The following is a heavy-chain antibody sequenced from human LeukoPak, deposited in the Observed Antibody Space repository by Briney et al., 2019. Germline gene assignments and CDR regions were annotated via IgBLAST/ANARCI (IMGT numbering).Heavy chain of an antibody. CDR2: ISAYNGNT. Sequence: ASVKVSCKASGGTFSNNAICWVRQAPGQGLERMGWISAYNGNTNYAQKLQGRVTMTTDTSTSTDYMELRSLRSDDTAVYYCARKRDTAMVTSGDYWGQGTLVTVSS. J-gene: IGHJ4*02. D-gene: IGHD5-18*01. V-gene: IGHV1-18*01. CDR3: ARKRDTAMVTSGDY. CDR1: GGTFSNNA.